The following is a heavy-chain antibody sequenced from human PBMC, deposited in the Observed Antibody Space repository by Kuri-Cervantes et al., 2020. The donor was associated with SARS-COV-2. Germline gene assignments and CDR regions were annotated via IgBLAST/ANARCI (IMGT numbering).Heavy chain of an antibody. V-gene: IGHV1-2*02. CDR2: INPSSGGT. J-gene: IGHJ3*02. D-gene: IGHD2-2*01. CDR3: ATALRIVVVPAANLGVDAFDI. CDR1: GYTFTSYD. Sequence: ASVKVSCKASGYTFTSYDINWVRQAPGQGLEWMGWINPSSGGTNYAQKFQGGVTMTRDTSISTAYMELSRLRSDDTAVYYCATALRIVVVPAANLGVDAFDIWGQGTMVTVSS.